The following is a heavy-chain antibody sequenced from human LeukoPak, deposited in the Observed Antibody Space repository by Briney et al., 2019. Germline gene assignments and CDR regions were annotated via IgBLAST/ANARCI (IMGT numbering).Heavy chain of an antibody. CDR3: ARADYDILTGPNWFDP. V-gene: IGHV3-66*01. CDR2: IYSGGST. Sequence: GGSLRLSCAASGFTFSSYWMSWVRQAPGKGLQWVSVIYSGGSTYYADSVKGRFTISRDNSKNTLYLQMNSLRAEDTAVYYCARADYDILTGPNWFDPWGQGTLVTVSS. D-gene: IGHD3-9*01. J-gene: IGHJ5*02. CDR1: GFTFSSYW.